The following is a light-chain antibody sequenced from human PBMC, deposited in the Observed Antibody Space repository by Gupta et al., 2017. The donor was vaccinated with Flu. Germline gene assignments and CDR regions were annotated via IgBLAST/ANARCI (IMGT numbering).Light chain of an antibody. CDR1: SSDIGGSNY. J-gene: IGLJ1*01. Sequence: SALTQPASLSGSPGQSITISCTGTSSDIGGSNYVSWYQQHPGKAPKLIIYDVTNRPSGVSSRFSGSKSGNTASLTISGLEAEDESDYFCSSYTSTNTFYVFGTGTKVTVL. V-gene: IGLV2-14*01. CDR2: DVT. CDR3: SSYTSTNTFYV.